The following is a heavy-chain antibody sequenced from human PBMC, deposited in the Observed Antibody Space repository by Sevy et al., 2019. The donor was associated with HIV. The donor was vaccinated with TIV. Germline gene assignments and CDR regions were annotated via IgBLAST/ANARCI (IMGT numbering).Heavy chain of an antibody. V-gene: IGHV3-11*01. J-gene: IGHJ4*02. CDR1: GFTFSDHY. Sequence: GGSLRLSCAASGFTFSDHYMSWIRQAPGKGLEWVSYISSSGSTIYYADSVKGGFTISRDNAKNSLYLQMNSLRAEDTAVYFCAGSRFRGWAYYFDYWGQGTLVTVSS. CDR2: ISSSGSTI. D-gene: IGHD6-19*01. CDR3: AGSRFRGWAYYFDY.